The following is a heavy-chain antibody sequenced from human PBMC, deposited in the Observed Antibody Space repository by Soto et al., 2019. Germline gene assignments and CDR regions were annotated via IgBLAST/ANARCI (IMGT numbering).Heavy chain of an antibody. D-gene: IGHD5-18*01. CDR3: AQSGYSYGYGY. V-gene: IGHV1-69*01. CDR2: IIPIFGTA. J-gene: IGHJ4*02. Sequence: VKVSFKASGGTFSSYAISWVRQAPGQGLEWMGGIIPIFGTANYAQKFQGRVTITADESTSTAYMELSSLRSEDTAVYYCAQSGYSYGYGYWGQGTLVTVSS. CDR1: GGTFSSYA.